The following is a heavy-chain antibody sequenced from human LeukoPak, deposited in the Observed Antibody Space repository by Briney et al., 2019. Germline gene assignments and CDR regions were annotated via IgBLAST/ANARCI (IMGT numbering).Heavy chain of an antibody. J-gene: IGHJ6*02. V-gene: IGHV1-69*04. Sequence: ASVKVSCKTSGGTFSSSAITWVRQAPGQGLEWMGRIIPVLNITTYAQKFQGSVTITADTSTSTVYMELSSLRSEETAVYYCARDQGLTAPPPYGLDVWGQGTTVIVSS. CDR3: ARDQGLTAPPPYGLDV. D-gene: IGHD5-18*01. CDR1: GGTFSSSA. CDR2: IIPVLNIT.